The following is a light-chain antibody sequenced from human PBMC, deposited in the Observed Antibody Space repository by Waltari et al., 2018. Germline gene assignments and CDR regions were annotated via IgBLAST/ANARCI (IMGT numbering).Light chain of an antibody. CDR1: SSDVGGYNY. J-gene: IGLJ3*02. CDR3: SSYTSSSTWV. CDR2: DVS. V-gene: IGLV2-14*01. Sequence: QSALTQPASVSESPGQSITIPCTGPSSDVGGYNYVSWYQQHIGKAPKLMIYDVSKRPSGVSNRFSGSKSGNTASLTISGLQAEDEADYYCSSYTSSSTWVFGGGTKLTVL.